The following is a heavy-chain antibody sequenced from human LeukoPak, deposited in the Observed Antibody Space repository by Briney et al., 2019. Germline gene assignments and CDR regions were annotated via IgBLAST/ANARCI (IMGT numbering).Heavy chain of an antibody. D-gene: IGHD3-16*01. Sequence: GGSLRLSCAASGFTFKSYWMSWVRQAPGKGLEWVANIKQDESEKYCVDSVKGRFTISRDNANNSLYLQMNSLRAEDTAVYYCARGQGEEFDFWGQGTLVTVSS. CDR1: GFTFKSYW. V-gene: IGHV3-7*01. CDR3: ARGQGEEFDF. J-gene: IGHJ4*02. CDR2: IKQDESEK.